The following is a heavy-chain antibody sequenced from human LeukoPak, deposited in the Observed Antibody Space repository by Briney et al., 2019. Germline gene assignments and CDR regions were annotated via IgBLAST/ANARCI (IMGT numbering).Heavy chain of an antibody. Sequence: SETLSLTCTVSGGSISSYYWSWIRQPAGKGLEWIGRIYTSGSTNYNPSLKSRVTMSVDTSKNQFSLKLSSVTAADTAVYYCARVSVLYCSGGSCLNWFDPWGQGTLVTVSS. CDR1: GGSISSYY. V-gene: IGHV4-4*07. J-gene: IGHJ5*02. CDR3: ARVSVLYCSGGSCLNWFDP. D-gene: IGHD2-15*01. CDR2: IYTSGST.